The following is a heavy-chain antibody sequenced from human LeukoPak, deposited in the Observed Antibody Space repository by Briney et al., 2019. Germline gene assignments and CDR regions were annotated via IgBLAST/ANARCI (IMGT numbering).Heavy chain of an antibody. CDR2: IKQGGSET. CDR1: GFTFSSYS. D-gene: IGHD2-2*03. V-gene: IGHV3-7*03. Sequence: GGSLRLSCVASGFTFSSYSMSWVRQAPGKGLEWVAHIKQGGSETSYVDSVKGRFTVSRDSAKNSVYLQMNSLRAEDTAVYYCAKDGGLWISAHWGDSWGRGTLVTVSS. J-gene: IGHJ4*02. CDR3: AKDGGLWISAHWGDS.